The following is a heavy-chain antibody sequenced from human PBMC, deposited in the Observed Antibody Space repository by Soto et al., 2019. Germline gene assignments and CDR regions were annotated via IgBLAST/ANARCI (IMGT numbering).Heavy chain of an antibody. J-gene: IGHJ4*02. D-gene: IGHD3-22*01. CDR3: ARNRYDSSGYYRREFDS. Sequence: QVQLVQSGAEVKKPGASVKVSCKASGYTFTSYDINWVRQATGQGLEWMGWMNPNSGNTGYAQKFQGRVTMTRNTSINTAELELSSLRSEDTAVYYCARNRYDSSGYYRREFDSWGQGTLVTVSS. V-gene: IGHV1-8*01. CDR1: GYTFTSYD. CDR2: MNPNSGNT.